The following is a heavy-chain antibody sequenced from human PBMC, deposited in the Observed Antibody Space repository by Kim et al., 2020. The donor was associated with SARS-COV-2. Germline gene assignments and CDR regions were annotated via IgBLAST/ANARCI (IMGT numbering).Heavy chain of an antibody. CDR2: AYYIGNT. Sequence: SETLSLTCTVSGGSLSSSSYYWGWIRRPPGKGLEWLGTAYYIGNTYYNPSLKSRITISVNTSKNQFSLKLGSVTAADTAVYYCARHQRHSSGGYGAFYY. D-gene: IGHD6-19*01. CDR3: ARHQRHSSGGYGAFYY. CDR1: GGSLSSSSYY. J-gene: IGHJ6*01. V-gene: IGHV4-39*01.